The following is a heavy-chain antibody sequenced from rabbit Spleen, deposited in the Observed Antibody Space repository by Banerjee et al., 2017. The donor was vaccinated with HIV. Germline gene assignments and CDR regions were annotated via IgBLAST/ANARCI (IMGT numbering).Heavy chain of an antibody. Sequence: QEQLVESGGGLVQPEGSLTLTCTASGFSFIAGYYMCWVRQAPGKGLEWIACIHGGSVNNIYYATWAKGRFTISRTSSTTVTLQMTSLTAADTATYFCARDLASVVGWNFNLWGQGTLVTVS. CDR3: ARDLASVVGWNFNL. CDR1: GFSFIAGYY. J-gene: IGHJ4*01. CDR2: IHGGSVNNI. V-gene: IGHV1S45*01. D-gene: IGHD3-1*01.